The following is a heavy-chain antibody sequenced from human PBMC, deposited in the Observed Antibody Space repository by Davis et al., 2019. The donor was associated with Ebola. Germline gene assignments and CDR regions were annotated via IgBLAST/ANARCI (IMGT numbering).Heavy chain of an antibody. V-gene: IGHV3-30*18. J-gene: IGHJ4*02. CDR1: GFTFSSYG. D-gene: IGHD3-10*01. CDR3: AKMVTMVRGARGPFDY. CDR2: ISYDGSNK. Sequence: GESLKISCAASGFTFSSYGMHWVRQAPGKGLEWVAVISYDGSNKYYADSVKGRFTISRDNSKNTLYLQMNSLRAEDTAVYYCAKMVTMVRGARGPFDYWGQGTLVTVSS.